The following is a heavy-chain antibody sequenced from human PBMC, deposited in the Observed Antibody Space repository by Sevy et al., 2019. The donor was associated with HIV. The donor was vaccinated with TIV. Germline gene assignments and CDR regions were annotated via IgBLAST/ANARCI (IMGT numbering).Heavy chain of an antibody. D-gene: IGHD4-4*01. Sequence: GGSLRLSCTASGFSFSSYAMTWVRQAPGKGLEWASAISVNGGSTYYADSGKGRFTFSRADSKNTLNLQMNSLRAEDTAVYYCAKWTTVTTALLDVWGKGTTVTVSS. CDR3: AKWTTVTTALLDV. V-gene: IGHV3-23*01. CDR1: GFSFSSYA. CDR2: ISVNGGST. J-gene: IGHJ6*04.